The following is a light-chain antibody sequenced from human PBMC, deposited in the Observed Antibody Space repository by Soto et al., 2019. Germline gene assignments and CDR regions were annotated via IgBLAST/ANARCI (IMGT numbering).Light chain of an antibody. J-gene: IGLJ2*01. CDR1: SSDIGGYNY. V-gene: IGLV2-14*03. Sequence: QSALTQPASVSGSPGQSITISCTGTSSDIGGYNYVSWYQQHPGKAHKLMIYDVSDRPSGVSNRFAGSKSGNTASLTISGLQDEEEADYYCASYASSNTVLFGGGTKLTVL. CDR3: ASYASSNTVL. CDR2: DVS.